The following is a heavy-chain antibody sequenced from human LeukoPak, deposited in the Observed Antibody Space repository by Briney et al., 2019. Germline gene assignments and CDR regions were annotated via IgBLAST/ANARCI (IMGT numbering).Heavy chain of an antibody. V-gene: IGHV3-21*01. J-gene: IGHJ3*02. Sequence: GGSLRLSCAASGFTFSSYSMNWVRQAPGKGLEWVSSISSSSSYIYYADSVKGRFTISRDNAKNSLYLQMNSLRAEDTAVYYCPRGKDPGGAFDIWGQGTIVTVSS. CDR1: GFTFSSYS. CDR3: PRGKDPGGAFDI. CDR2: ISSSSSYI.